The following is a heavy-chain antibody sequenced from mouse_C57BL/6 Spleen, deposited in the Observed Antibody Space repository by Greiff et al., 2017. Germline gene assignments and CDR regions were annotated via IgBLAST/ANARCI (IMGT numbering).Heavy chain of an antibody. J-gene: IGHJ3*01. CDR3: ARPPLYYGSPWFAY. CDR1: GYTFTDYY. V-gene: IGHV1-26*01. CDR2: INPNNGGT. Sequence: EVQLQQSGPELVKPGASVKISCKASGYTFTDYYMNWVKQSHGKSLEWIGDINPNNGGTSYNQKFKGKATLTVDKSSSTAYMELRSLTSEDSAVYYCARPPLYYGSPWFAYWGQGTLVTVSA. D-gene: IGHD1-1*01.